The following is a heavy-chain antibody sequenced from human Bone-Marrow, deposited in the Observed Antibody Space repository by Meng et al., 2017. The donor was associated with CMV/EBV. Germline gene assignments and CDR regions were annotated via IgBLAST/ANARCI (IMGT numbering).Heavy chain of an antibody. V-gene: IGHV3-30*04. J-gene: IGHJ6*02. CDR3: ARASGMDV. Sequence: GESLKISCAASGFTFSSYAMHWVRQAPGKGLEWVAVISYDGSNKYYADSVKGRFTISRDNSKTTLYLQMNSLRAEDTAVHYCARASGMDVWVQGTTVTVSS. CDR2: ISYDGSNK. CDR1: GFTFSSYA.